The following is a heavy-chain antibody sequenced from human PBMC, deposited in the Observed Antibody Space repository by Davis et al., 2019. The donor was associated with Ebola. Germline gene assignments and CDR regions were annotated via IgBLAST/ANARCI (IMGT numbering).Heavy chain of an antibody. CDR1: GFTFSSYE. D-gene: IGHD2-2*01. CDR2: ISNSGSTI. V-gene: IGHV3-48*03. Sequence: PGGSLRLSCAASGFTFSSYEMNWVRQAPGKGLEWVSYISNSGSTIYYADSVKGRFTISRDNAKNSLYLQMNSLRAEDTAVYYCARDETETAADYYYGMDVWGQGTTVTVSS. CDR3: ARDETETAADYYYGMDV. J-gene: IGHJ6*02.